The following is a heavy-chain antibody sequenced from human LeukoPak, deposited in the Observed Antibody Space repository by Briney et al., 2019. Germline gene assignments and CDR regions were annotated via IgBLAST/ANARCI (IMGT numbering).Heavy chain of an antibody. CDR1: GGTFSSYA. V-gene: IGHV1-69*13. D-gene: IGHD3-3*01. CDR2: IIPIFGTA. Sequence: GASVKVSCKASGGTFSSYAISWVRQAPGQGLEWMGGIIPIFGTANYAQKFQGRVTITADESTSTAYMELSSLRSEDTAVYYCARTLGEWLSLMDVDIWGQGTMVTVSS. J-gene: IGHJ3*02. CDR3: ARTLGEWLSLMDVDI.